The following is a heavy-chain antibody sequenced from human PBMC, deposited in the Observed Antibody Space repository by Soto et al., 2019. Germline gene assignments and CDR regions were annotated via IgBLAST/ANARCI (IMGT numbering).Heavy chain of an antibody. CDR1: GFTFGNYA. CDR2: ISGSGGGT. CDR3: ARIPDRNAALTCPGY. J-gene: IGHJ4*02. V-gene: IGHV3-23*01. Sequence: EVRLLESGGGIVQPGGSLRLSCAASGFTFGNYAMTWVRQAPGKWLECFSRISGSGGGTYYADSVKGRFTIARDNSENPLHLHLTSLTVEAPAIYYSARIPDRNAALTCPGYCGEGAMVTLSS. D-gene: IGHD1-1*01.